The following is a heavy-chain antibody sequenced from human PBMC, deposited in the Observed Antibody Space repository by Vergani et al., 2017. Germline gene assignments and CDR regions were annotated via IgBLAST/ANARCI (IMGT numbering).Heavy chain of an antibody. D-gene: IGHD2-2*02. CDR1: GFTFSSYS. J-gene: IGHJ6*03. Sequence: EVQLVESGGGLVKPGGSLRLSCAASGFTFSSYSMNWVRQAPGKGLEWVSSISSSSSYIYYADSVKGRLTISRDNDKNSLYLQMNSLRAEDTAVYYCAKDGPEGLLHPYYYYYYMDVWGKGTTVTVSS. CDR2: ISSSSSYI. V-gene: IGHV3-21*01. CDR3: AKDGPEGLLHPYYYYYYMDV.